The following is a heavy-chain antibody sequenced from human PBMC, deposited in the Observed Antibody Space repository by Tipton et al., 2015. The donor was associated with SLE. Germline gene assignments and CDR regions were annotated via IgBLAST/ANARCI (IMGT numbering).Heavy chain of an antibody. CDR1: GGSISSYY. J-gene: IGHJ4*02. CDR2: IYYSGST. CDR3: SSRVVHFDLDY. Sequence: TLSLTCTVSGGSISSYYWSWIRQPPGKGLEWIGYIYYSGSTNYNPSLKSRVTISVDTSKNQFSLKLSSVTAADTAVYYCSSRVVHFDLDYWGQGTLVTVSS. D-gene: IGHD3-3*02. V-gene: IGHV4-59*12.